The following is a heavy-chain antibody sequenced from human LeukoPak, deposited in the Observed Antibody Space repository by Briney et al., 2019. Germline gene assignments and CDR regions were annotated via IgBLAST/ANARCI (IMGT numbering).Heavy chain of an antibody. Sequence: PSETLSLTCTVSGGSISSYYWSWIRQPPGKGLEWIGYIYYSGSTNYNPSLKSRVTISVDTSKNQFSLKLSSVTAADTAVYYCARQGKARLRSGWYYYYGMDVWGQGTTVTVSS. D-gene: IGHD6-19*01. CDR3: ARQGKARLRSGWYYYYGMDV. V-gene: IGHV4-59*08. CDR1: GGSISSYY. CDR2: IYYSGST. J-gene: IGHJ6*02.